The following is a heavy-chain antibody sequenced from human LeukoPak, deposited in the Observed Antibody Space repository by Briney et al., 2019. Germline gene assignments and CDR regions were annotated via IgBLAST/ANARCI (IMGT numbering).Heavy chain of an antibody. V-gene: IGHV1-8*01. CDR2: MNPNSGNT. CDR3: ARRIAVAGYYYYGMDV. Sequence: ASVKVSCKASGYTFTSYDINWVRQATGQGLEWMGWMNPNSGNTGYAQKFQGRVTMTRNTSISTAYMELSSLRSEDTAMYYCARRIAVAGYYYYGMDVWGQGTTVTVSS. D-gene: IGHD6-19*01. J-gene: IGHJ6*02. CDR1: GYTFTSYD.